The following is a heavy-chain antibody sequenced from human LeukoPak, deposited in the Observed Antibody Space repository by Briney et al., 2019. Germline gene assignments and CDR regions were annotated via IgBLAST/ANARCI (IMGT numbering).Heavy chain of an antibody. J-gene: IGHJ4*02. CDR3: AKDIGVGYCNGCLFDY. D-gene: IGHD2-15*01. CDR2: ISWNSGSI. CDR1: GFTFDDYA. V-gene: IGHV3-9*01. Sequence: GGSLRLSWAASGFTFDDYAMHWVRQAPGKGLEWVSGISWNSGSIGYADSVKGRFTISRDNAKNSLYLQMNSLRTEDTALYYCAKDIGVGYCNGCLFDYWGQGTLVTVSS.